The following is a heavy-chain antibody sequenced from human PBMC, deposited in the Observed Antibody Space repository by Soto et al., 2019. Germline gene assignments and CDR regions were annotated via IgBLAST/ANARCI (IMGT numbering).Heavy chain of an antibody. Sequence: QVQLVQSGAEVQRPGSSVKVSCKASGGTFSSYAISWVRQAPGQGLEWMGGINPIFGTPHYAQKYQGRVTITADTFTNPAYMELTRLTSDDPAVYFCAREGRHFDYWGQGTLVTVSS. CDR2: INPIFGTP. V-gene: IGHV1-69*06. CDR1: GGTFSSYA. CDR3: AREGRHFDY. J-gene: IGHJ4*02.